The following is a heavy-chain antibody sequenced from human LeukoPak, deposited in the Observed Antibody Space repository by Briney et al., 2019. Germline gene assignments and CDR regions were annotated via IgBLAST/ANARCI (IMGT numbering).Heavy chain of an antibody. D-gene: IGHD3-9*01. J-gene: IGHJ6*02. CDR2: ISGSGGST. CDR1: GFTFSSYA. Sequence: QTGGSLRLPCAASGFTFSSYAISWVRQAPGKGLEWVSVISGSGGSTYYADSVKGRFTISRDNSKNTLYLQMNSLRAEDTAVYYCAKGRYDILTGMSRYYYGMDVWGQGTTVTVSS. CDR3: AKGRYDILTGMSRYYYGMDV. V-gene: IGHV3-23*01.